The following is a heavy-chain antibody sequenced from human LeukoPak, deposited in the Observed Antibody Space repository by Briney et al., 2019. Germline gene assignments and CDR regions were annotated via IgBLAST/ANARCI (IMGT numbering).Heavy chain of an antibody. CDR2: ISYDGSNK. D-gene: IGHD5-18*01. Sequence: GRSLRLSCAASGFTFSTYAMHWVRQAPGKGLEWVAVISYDGSNKYYADSVKGRFTISRDNSKNTLYLQMNSLRAEDTAVYYCARDHSHGYSYGYSDYWGQGTLVTVS. CDR3: ARDHSHGYSYGYSDY. J-gene: IGHJ4*02. CDR1: GFTFSTYA. V-gene: IGHV3-30*04.